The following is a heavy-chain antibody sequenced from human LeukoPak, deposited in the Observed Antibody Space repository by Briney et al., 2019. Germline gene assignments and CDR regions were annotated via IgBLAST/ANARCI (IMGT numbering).Heavy chain of an antibody. CDR2: IYYSGST. CDR3: ARANYGAFDY. V-gene: IGHV4-59*01. J-gene: IGHJ4*02. Sequence: PSETLSLTCPVSGGSISRYYWSWLRQPPAKGLEGIGYIYYSGSTNYNPSLKSRVTIPVDTSKNQFSLKLSSVTAADTAVYYCARANYGAFDYWGQGTLVTVSS. D-gene: IGHD3-16*01. CDR1: GGSISRYY.